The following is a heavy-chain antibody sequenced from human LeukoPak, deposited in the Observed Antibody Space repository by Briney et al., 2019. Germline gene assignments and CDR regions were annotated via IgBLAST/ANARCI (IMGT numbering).Heavy chain of an antibody. Sequence: SGTLSLTCAVSGGSISSSNWWSWVRQPPGKGLEWIGEIYHSGSTNYNPSLKSRVTISVDKSKNQFSLKLSSVTAADTAVYYCARTSSIVPAAPFDPWGQGTLVTVSS. V-gene: IGHV4-4*02. CDR3: ARTSSIVPAAPFDP. CDR2: IYHSGST. D-gene: IGHD3-22*01. CDR1: GGSISSSNW. J-gene: IGHJ5*02.